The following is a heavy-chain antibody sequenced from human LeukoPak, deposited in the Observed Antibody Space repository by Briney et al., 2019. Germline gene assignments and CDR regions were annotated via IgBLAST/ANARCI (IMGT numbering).Heavy chain of an antibody. CDR2: INPNSGGT. Sequence: GASVKVSCKASGYTFTGYYMHWVRQAPGQGLEWMGRINPNSGGTNYAQKFQGRVTMTRDTSISTAYMELSRLRSDDTAVYYCAFQTRYSSGWYYFDYWGQGTLVTVSS. J-gene: IGHJ4*02. CDR3: AFQTRYSSGWYYFDY. V-gene: IGHV1-2*06. CDR1: GYTFTGYY. D-gene: IGHD6-19*01.